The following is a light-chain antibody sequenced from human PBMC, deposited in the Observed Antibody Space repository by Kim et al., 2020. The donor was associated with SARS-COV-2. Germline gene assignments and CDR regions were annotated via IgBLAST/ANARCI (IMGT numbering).Light chain of an antibody. J-gene: IGKJ1*01. Sequence: DIQMTQSPSTLSASVGDRVIITCRASQSLSGWLAWYQQKPGKALKLVIYKTSRLEIGVPSRFSGSGSDTEFTLTISSLQPDDFATYYCQQYNHHSTFGQGTKVDIK. CDR3: QQYNHHST. CDR1: QSLSGW. V-gene: IGKV1-5*03. CDR2: KTS.